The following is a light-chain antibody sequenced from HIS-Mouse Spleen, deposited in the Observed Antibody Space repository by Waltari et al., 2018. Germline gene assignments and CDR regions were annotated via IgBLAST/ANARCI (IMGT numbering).Light chain of an antibody. J-gene: IGLJ2*01. CDR3: YSTDSSGNHRV. Sequence: SYELTQPPPVSVSPGQTARLTCSGHAFPKKYAYWYQQKSGQAPVLVIYEDSKRPSGIPESFSGSSSGTMATLTISGAQVEDEADYYCYSTDSSGNHRVFGGGTKLTVL. V-gene: IGLV3-10*01. CDR2: EDS. CDR1: AFPKKY.